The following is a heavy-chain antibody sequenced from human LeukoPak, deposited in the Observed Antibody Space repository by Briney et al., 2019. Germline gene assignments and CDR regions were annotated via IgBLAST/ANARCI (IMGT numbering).Heavy chain of an antibody. CDR2: IYYSGST. J-gene: IGHJ4*02. CDR3: ARAAEDTRRELPEYYFDY. Sequence: PSETLSLTCTVSGGSISSSSYYWGWIRQPPGKGLEWIGSIYYSGSTNYNPSLKSRVTISVDTSKNQFSLKLSSVTAADTAVYYCARAAEDTRRELPEYYFDYWGQGTLVTVSS. CDR1: GGSISSSSYY. V-gene: IGHV4-39*07. D-gene: IGHD1-26*01.